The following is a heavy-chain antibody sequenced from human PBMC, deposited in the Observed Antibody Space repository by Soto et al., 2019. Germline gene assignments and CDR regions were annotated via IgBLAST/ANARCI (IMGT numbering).Heavy chain of an antibody. J-gene: IGHJ4*02. CDR1: GFTFSSYS. CDR3: ARDLGGGSPPFDY. CDR2: ISSSSSYI. V-gene: IGHV3-21*01. Sequence: GESLKISCAASGFTFSSYSMNWVRQAPGKGLEWVSSISSSSSYIYYADSVKGRFTISRDNAKNSLYLQMNSLRAEDTAVYYCARDLGGGSPPFDYWGQGTLVTVSS. D-gene: IGHD3-10*01.